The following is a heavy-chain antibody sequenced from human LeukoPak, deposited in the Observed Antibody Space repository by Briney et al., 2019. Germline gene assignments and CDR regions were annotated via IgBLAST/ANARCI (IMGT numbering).Heavy chain of an antibody. CDR3: ARGEGRGYCSGGSCYTRDY. D-gene: IGHD2-15*01. CDR1: GYTFTSYD. Sequence: ASVKVSCKSSGYTFTSYDINWVRQAPGQGLEWVGWMNPNSGNTGYAQKFQGRVTMTRNSSISTAYMELSSLRSEDTAVYYCARGEGRGYCSGGSCYTRDYWGQGTLVTVSS. CDR2: MNPNSGNT. J-gene: IGHJ4*02. V-gene: IGHV1-8*01.